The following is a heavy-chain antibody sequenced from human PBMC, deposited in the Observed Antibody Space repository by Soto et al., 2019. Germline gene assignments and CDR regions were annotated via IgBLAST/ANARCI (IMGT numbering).Heavy chain of an antibody. J-gene: IGHJ4*02. D-gene: IGHD3-22*01. CDR1: GFTFSGSA. Sequence: EVQLVESGGGLVQPGGSLKLSCVASGFTFSGSAMHWVRQASGKGLQWVGRIRSKANSYATSYDASVKGRFTISRDDSKNTAYLQMNSLKTEDTAMYYCTRPYFYDSSGYYMDDYWGQGTLVTVSS. V-gene: IGHV3-73*02. CDR3: TRPYFYDSSGYYMDDY. CDR2: IRSKANSYAT.